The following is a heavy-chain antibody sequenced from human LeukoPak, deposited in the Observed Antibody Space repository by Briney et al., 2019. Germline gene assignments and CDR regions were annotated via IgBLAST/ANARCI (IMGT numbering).Heavy chain of an antibody. V-gene: IGHV4-61*02. CDR1: GGSISRGSYY. Sequence: SQTLSLTCIVSGGSISRGSYYWNWIRQPAGKGLEWMGRIYNSGSTNYNPSLKSRVSMSGDTSKNQLSLNLNPVTAADTAMYYCARSSPREYAFDIWGQGTMVTVSS. CDR3: ARSSPREYAFDI. J-gene: IGHJ3*02. CDR2: IYNSGST.